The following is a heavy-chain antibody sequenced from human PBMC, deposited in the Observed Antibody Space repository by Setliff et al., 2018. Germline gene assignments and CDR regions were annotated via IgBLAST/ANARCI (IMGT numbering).Heavy chain of an antibody. J-gene: IGHJ4*02. CDR3: VGESRSTWYRRDF. D-gene: IGHD6-13*01. Sequence: SETLSLTCSVSGGSISGSHYSWVWMRQPPGKRLEWIGSTYYNGTAYYNPSLQSRVAISVDTPKNYFSLDVNSLTAADTAVYYCVGESRSTWYRRDFWGQGTLVTVSS. CDR2: TYYNGTA. CDR1: GGSISGSHYS. V-gene: IGHV4-39*02.